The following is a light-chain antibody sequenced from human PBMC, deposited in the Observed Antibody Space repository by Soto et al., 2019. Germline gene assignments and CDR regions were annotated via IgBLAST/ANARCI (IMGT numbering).Light chain of an antibody. CDR3: FSYTSSGTYV. J-gene: IGLJ1*01. CDR1: SSDVGVYNY. Sequence: QSALTQPASVSGSPGQSITISCTGTSSDVGVYNYVSWYQQHPGKAPKLMIYEVSNRPSGVSNRFSGSKSGNTASLAISGLQAEDETDCYCFSYTSSGTYVFGTGNKVTVL. CDR2: EVS. V-gene: IGLV2-14*01.